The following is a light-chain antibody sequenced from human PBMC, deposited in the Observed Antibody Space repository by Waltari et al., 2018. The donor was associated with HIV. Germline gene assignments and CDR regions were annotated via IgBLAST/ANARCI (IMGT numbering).Light chain of an antibody. V-gene: IGLV3-25*03. CDR1: ALPDQF. Sequence: SYDVTQPSSVSVSPGQTARITCSGYALPDQFVYWYQQKPGQAPVLVIYQATQRPSGIPERFSGSSSGTVATLTIRGVRTEDEADYHCQSADLSGTYWVFGGGTKLTVL. J-gene: IGLJ3*02. CDR2: QAT. CDR3: QSADLSGTYWV.